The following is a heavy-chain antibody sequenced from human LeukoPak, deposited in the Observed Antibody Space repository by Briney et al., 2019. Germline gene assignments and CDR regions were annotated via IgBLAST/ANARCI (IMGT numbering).Heavy chain of an antibody. CDR3: AKALNYYYYMDV. CDR1: GFTFSNYE. CDR2: IKQDGSEK. J-gene: IGHJ6*03. Sequence: GGSLRLSCAASGFTFSNYEMNWVRQTPGKGLEWVANIKQDGSEKYYVDSVKGRFTISRDNSKNTLYLQMNSLRAEDTAVYYCAKALNYYYYMDVWGKGTTVTVSS. V-gene: IGHV3-7*01.